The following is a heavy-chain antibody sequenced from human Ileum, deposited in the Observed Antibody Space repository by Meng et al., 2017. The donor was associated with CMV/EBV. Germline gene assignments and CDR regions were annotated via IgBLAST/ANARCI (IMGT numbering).Heavy chain of an antibody. CDR1: GFIFSDYW. D-gene: IGHD2-2*01. Sequence: GESLKISCSASGFIFSDYWMSWVRQAPGKGLKWVANIKGDGSAKYSADSVKGRFTIARDNAKWTLYLQMTSLRVEDTAVYYCAKWVVPPGVGYGLDVWGQGTAVTVSS. CDR3: AKWVVPPGVGYGLDV. J-gene: IGHJ6*02. V-gene: IGHV3-7*01. CDR2: IKGDGSAK.